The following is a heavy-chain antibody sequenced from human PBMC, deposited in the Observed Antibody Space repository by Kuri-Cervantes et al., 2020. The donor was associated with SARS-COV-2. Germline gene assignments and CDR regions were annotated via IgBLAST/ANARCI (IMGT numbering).Heavy chain of an antibody. J-gene: IGHJ4*02. CDR2: INDSGAT. V-gene: IGHV4-34*01. D-gene: IGHD6-6*01. Sequence: SETLSLTCAVYGGSFSGYQWSWIRQTPGMGLEWTGQINDSGATKYNPSLKSQVIVSMDKSKNQFSLKLSSVTAADTAVYYCARGVPGYWGQGSLVTVSS. CDR3: ARGVPGY. CDR1: GGSFSGYQ.